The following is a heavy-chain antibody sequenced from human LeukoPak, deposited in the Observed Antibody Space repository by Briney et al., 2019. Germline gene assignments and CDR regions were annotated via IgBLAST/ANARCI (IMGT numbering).Heavy chain of an antibody. CDR1: GFTFSSHW. D-gene: IGHD6-13*01. CDR2: IKQDGSEK. V-gene: IGHV3-7*01. J-gene: IGHJ3*02. CDR3: AREGDSSSGDAFDI. Sequence: PGRSLRLSCAASGFTFSSHWMNWVRQAPGKGLEWVANIKQDGSEKYYVDSVKGRFAISRDNAKNSLYLQMNSLRAEDTAVYYCAREGDSSSGDAFDIWGQGTMVTVSS.